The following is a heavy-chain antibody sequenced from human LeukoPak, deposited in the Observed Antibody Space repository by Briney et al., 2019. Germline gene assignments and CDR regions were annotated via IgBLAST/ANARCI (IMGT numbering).Heavy chain of an antibody. D-gene: IGHD2-8*01. J-gene: IGHJ3*02. Sequence: PSETLSLTCAVYGGSFSGYYWSWIRQPPGKGLEWIGEINHSGSTNYNPSLKSRVTISVDTSKNQFSLKLGSVTAADTAVYYCARGSMTADAFDIWGQGTMVTVSS. CDR2: INHSGST. CDR3: ARGSMTADAFDI. V-gene: IGHV4-34*01. CDR1: GGSFSGYY.